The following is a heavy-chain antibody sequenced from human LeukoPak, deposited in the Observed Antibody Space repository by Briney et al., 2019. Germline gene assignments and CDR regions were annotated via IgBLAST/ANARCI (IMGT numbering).Heavy chain of an antibody. Sequence: SETLSLTCAVYGGSFSGYYWSWIRQPPGKGLEWIGEINHSGSTNYNPSLKSRVTISVDTSKNQFSLKLSSVTAADTAVYYCASDRLARSFDYWGQGTLVTVSS. D-gene: IGHD6-19*01. CDR3: ASDRLARSFDY. CDR1: GGSFSGYY. CDR2: INHSGST. V-gene: IGHV4-34*01. J-gene: IGHJ4*02.